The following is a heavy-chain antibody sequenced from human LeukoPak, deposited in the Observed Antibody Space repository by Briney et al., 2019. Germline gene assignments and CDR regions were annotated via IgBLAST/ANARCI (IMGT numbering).Heavy chain of an antibody. J-gene: IGHJ5*02. CDR1: GGSFSGYY. Sequence: SETLSLTCAVYGGSFSGYYWSWIRQPPGKGLEWIGEINHSGSTNYNPSLKSRVTISADTSKNQFSLKLNSVTAADTAVYYCAKNGQSGFSFDPWGQGTLVTVSS. D-gene: IGHD3-3*01. CDR2: INHSGST. V-gene: IGHV4-34*01. CDR3: AKNGQSGFSFDP.